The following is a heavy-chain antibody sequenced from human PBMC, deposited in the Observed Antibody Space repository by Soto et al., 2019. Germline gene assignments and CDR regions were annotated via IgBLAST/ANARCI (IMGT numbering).Heavy chain of an antibody. CDR1: GFTFSSYA. CDR3: AKGYRLQGAYYYGMDV. V-gene: IGHV3-23*01. Sequence: GGSLRLSCAASGFTFSSYAMSWVRQAPGKGLEWVSAISGSGGSTYYADSVKGRFTISRDNSKNTLYLQMNSLRAEDTAVYYCAKGYRLQGAYYYGMDVWGQGTTVTVPS. J-gene: IGHJ6*02. CDR2: ISGSGGST. D-gene: IGHD6-25*01.